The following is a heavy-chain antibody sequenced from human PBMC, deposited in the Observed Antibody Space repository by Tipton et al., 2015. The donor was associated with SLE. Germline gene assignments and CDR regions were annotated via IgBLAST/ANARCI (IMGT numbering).Heavy chain of an antibody. CDR3: ARDGGSGSYLTGAFDI. V-gene: IGHV4-59*01. CDR1: GGSISSYY. CDR2: IYYSGST. Sequence: TLSLTCTVSGGSISSYYWSWIRQPPGKGLEWIGYIYYSGSTNYNPSLKSRVTISADTSKNQFSLKLNSVTAADTAVYYCARDGGSGSYLTGAFDIWGQGTMVTVSS. J-gene: IGHJ3*02. D-gene: IGHD3-16*02.